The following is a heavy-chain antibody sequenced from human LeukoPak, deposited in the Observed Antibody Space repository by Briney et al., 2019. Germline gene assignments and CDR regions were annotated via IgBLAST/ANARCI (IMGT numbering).Heavy chain of an antibody. CDR1: GFTFTNYG. CDR3: ARNLSPVVRASPMGY. D-gene: IGHD3-10*01. CDR2: ITYDGYYK. Sequence: GGSLRLSCAASGFTFTNYGMHWVRQAPGKGLEWVALITYDGYYKYYSDSVKGRFTISSDTSKNTLYLQMNSLRAEDTAVYYFARNLSPVVRASPMGYWGQGTPVTVSS. V-gene: IGHV3-30*03. J-gene: IGHJ4*02.